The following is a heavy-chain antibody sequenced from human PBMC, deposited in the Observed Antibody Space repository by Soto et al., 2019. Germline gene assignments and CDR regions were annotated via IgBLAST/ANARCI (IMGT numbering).Heavy chain of an antibody. D-gene: IGHD3-16*01. CDR2: IGGGGTGT. J-gene: IGHJ4*02. CDR3: AKSRGGYFDY. CDR1: GFTFSTYA. Sequence: AGGSLRLSCAAPGFTFSTYAMSWVRQAPGKGLEWVSAIGGGGTGTYYADSVKGRFTISRDNSANTLYLQMNSLRAEDTAVYYCAKSRGGYFDYWGQGTLVTVSS. V-gene: IGHV3-23*01.